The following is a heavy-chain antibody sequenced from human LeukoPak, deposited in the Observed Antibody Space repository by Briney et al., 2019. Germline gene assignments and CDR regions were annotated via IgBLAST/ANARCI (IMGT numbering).Heavy chain of an antibody. CDR1: GGSFSGYY. V-gene: IGHV4-34*01. Sequence: SETLSLTCAVYGGSFSGYYWSWIRQPPGKGLEWIGEINHSGITNYNPSLKSRVTISVDTSKNQFSLKLSSVTAADTAVYYCARRGAVALLRWGRGTLVTVSS. CDR3: ARRGAVALLR. J-gene: IGHJ4*02. CDR2: INHSGIT. D-gene: IGHD6-19*01.